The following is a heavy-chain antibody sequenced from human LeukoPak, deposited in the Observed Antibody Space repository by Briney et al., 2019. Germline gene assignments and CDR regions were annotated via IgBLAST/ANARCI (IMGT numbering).Heavy chain of an antibody. CDR3: ASGDNDWSL. CDR1: GFTFSSYI. CDR2: ISSSSDYI. J-gene: IGHJ4*02. V-gene: IGHV3-21*04. D-gene: IGHD3-9*01. Sequence: GSLRLSCAASGFTFSSYIMNWVRQAPGKGLEWVSSISSSSDYIYYVDSVKGRFTISRDNAKKSLYLQMNSLRVEDTAVYYCASGDNDWSLGGQGTLVTVSS.